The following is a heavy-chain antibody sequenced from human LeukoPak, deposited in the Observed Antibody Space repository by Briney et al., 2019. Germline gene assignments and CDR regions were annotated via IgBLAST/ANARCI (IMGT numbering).Heavy chain of an antibody. J-gene: IGHJ4*02. CDR1: GYTFTSYG. Sequence: ASVKVSRKASGYTFTSYGISWVRQAPGHRLEGMGWISAYNGNTNYAQKLQGRFTMTTGTSTSTAYMELRSLRSDDTAVYYCARTIYYDSSGYWDQGGQGGLVTVSS. CDR3: ARTIYYDSSGYWDQ. CDR2: ISAYNGNT. D-gene: IGHD3-22*01. V-gene: IGHV1-18*01.